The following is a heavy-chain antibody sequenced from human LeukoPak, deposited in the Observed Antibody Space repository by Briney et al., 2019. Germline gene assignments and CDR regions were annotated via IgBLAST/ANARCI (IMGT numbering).Heavy chain of an antibody. CDR3: AKDNRRHYTSGPNPDSLH. Sequence: GGSLRLSCAGSGFIFNDYAMHWVRQPPGKGLEWVSGISWNSGTIDYADSVRGRFTISRDNAKNSLYLQMDSLRVEDTAFYYCAKDNRRHYTSGPNPDSLHWGQGALVTVSS. J-gene: IGHJ4*02. CDR1: GFIFNDYA. D-gene: IGHD6-19*01. CDR2: ISWNSGTI. V-gene: IGHV3-9*01.